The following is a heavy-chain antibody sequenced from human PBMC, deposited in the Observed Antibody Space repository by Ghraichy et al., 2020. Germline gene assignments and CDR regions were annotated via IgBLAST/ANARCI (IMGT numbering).Heavy chain of an antibody. CDR1: GFTFSDYY. D-gene: IGHD6-13*01. CDR3: ARQSGDSSSWYSSYYYYGMDV. V-gene: IGHV3-11*01. CDR2: ISSSGSTI. J-gene: IGHJ6*02. Sequence: GESLNISCAASGFTFSDYYMSWIRQAPGKGLEWVSYISSSGSTIYYADSVKGRFTISRDNAKNSLYLQMNSLRAEDTAVYYCARQSGDSSSWYSSYYYYGMDVWGQGTTVTVSS.